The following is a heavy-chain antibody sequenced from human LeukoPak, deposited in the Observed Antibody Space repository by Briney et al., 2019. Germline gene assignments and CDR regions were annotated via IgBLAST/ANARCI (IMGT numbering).Heavy chain of an antibody. Sequence: PRGSLRLSCAASGFTFSSYAMSWVRQAPGKGLEWVSAISGSGGSTYYADSVKGRFTISRDNSKNTLYLQMNSLRAEDTAVYYCAKELLWFGELFPAGAFDIWGQGTMVTVSS. CDR3: AKELLWFGELFPAGAFDI. CDR2: ISGSGGST. V-gene: IGHV3-23*01. D-gene: IGHD3-10*01. CDR1: GFTFSSYA. J-gene: IGHJ3*02.